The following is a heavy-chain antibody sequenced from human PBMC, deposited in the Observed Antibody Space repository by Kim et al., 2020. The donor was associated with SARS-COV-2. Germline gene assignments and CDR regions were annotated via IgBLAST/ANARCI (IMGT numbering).Heavy chain of an antibody. CDR1: GFTFSSYA. CDR3: SIPEYYYDSSGWYGFDY. D-gene: IGHD3-22*01. CDR2: IWYDGSNK. J-gene: IGHJ4*02. Sequence: GGSLRLSCAASGFTFSSYAMHWVRQAPGKGLEWAAVIWYDGSNKNYADPVKGRFPISRDNPKNTLYLQMNTLRAEDPAVNYGSIPEYYYDSSGWYGFDYWGQGTLVTVSS. V-gene: IGHV3-33*01.